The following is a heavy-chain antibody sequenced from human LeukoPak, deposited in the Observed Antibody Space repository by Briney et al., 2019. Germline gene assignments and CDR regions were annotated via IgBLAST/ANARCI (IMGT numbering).Heavy chain of an antibody. J-gene: IGHJ4*02. V-gene: IGHV1-69*13. Sequence: ASVKVSCKASGDTFSSYAINWVRQAPGQGLEWMGGIIPIFGTANYAQKFQGRVTITADESTSTAYMELSSLRSEDTAVYYCARGLAVALFDYWGQGTPVSVSS. D-gene: IGHD6-19*01. CDR3: ARGLAVALFDY. CDR1: GDTFSSYA. CDR2: IIPIFGTA.